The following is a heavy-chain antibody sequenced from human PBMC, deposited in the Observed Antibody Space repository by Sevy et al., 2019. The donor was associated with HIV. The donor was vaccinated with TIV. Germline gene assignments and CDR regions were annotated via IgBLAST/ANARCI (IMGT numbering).Heavy chain of an antibody. D-gene: IGHD3-22*01. CDR1: GYTFTGYF. Sequence: ASVKVSCKASGYTFTGYFMHWVRQAPGQGLEWMGWINPNSGGTNYAQRFRGRVTMTRDTSISTAYMELSRLRSDDTAVYYCASLSGYYYDGSRYYNTDAFDIWGQGTMVTVSS. CDR3: ASLSGYYYDGSRYYNTDAFDI. J-gene: IGHJ3*02. CDR2: INPNSGGT. V-gene: IGHV1-2*02.